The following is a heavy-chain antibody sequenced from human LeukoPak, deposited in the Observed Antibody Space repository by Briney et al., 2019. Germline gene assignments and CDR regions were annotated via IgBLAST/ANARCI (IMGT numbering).Heavy chain of an antibody. Sequence: GGSLRLSCAASGFSFISYGMSWVRQAPGKGLEWVSAISGSGGSTYYADSVKGRFIISRDNSKNTLYLQMNSLRAEDTAVYYCGRYCSSTSCYSGYYYGMDVWGQGTTVTVSS. D-gene: IGHD2-2*01. CDR2: ISGSGGST. CDR1: GFSFISYG. V-gene: IGHV3-23*01. CDR3: GRYCSSTSCYSGYYYGMDV. J-gene: IGHJ6*02.